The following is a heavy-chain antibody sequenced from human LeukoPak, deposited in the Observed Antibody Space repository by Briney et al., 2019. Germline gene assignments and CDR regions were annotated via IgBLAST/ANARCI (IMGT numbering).Heavy chain of an antibody. CDR3: ARGLRGYTYYYYGMDV. CDR2: IIPIFGTA. V-gene: IGHV1-69*13. D-gene: IGHD5-12*01. CDR1: GGTLSSYA. Sequence: SVKVSCKASGGTLSSYAISWVRQAPGQGLEWMGGIIPIFGTANYAQKFQGRVTNTADESTSTAYMELSSLRSEDTAVYYCARGLRGYTYYYYGMDVWGQGTTVTVSS. J-gene: IGHJ6*02.